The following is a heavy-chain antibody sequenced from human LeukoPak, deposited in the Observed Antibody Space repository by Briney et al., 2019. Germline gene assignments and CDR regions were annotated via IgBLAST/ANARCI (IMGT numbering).Heavy chain of an antibody. CDR2: ISGSGGST. J-gene: IGHJ4*02. D-gene: IGHD3-22*01. CDR3: AKDLYYYDSSGDDY. Sequence: PGGTLRLSCAASGFTFSSYGMSWVRQAPGKGLEWVSAISGSGGSTYYADSVNGPFNISRDNSKNTLYLQMTSLRAEDTAVYYCAKDLYYYDSSGDDYWGQGTLVTVSS. CDR1: GFTFSSYG. V-gene: IGHV3-23*01.